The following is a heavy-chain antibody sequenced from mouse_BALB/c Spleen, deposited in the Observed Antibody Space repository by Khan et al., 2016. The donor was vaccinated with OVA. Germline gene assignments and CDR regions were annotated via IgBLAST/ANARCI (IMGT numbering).Heavy chain of an antibody. CDR1: GHNIKDTY. V-gene: IGHV14-3*02. J-gene: IGHJ1*01. CDR3: AGMARK. CDR2: IYPQNGNT. Sequence: VQLQQPGAELVKSGATVKLSCTASGHNIKDTYMHWLKQWPEQGLEWIGRIYPQNGNTNYDPKFQGKATITADTSSHTAYLQLTSVTSAETADYYCAGMARKWGQGTTLTVSS.